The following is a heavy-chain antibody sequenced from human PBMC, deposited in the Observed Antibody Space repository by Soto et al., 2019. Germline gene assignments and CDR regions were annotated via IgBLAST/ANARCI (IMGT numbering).Heavy chain of an antibody. CDR3: ARDGTMVRGVLDY. Sequence: QVQLVQSGAEVKKPGSSVKVSCKASGGTFSSYAISWVRQAPGQGLEWMGGIIPIFGTANYAQKFQGRVTITADESTSTAYTELTSLRSEDTAVYYFARDGTMVRGVLDYWGQGTLVTVSS. J-gene: IGHJ4*02. D-gene: IGHD3-10*01. CDR1: GGTFSSYA. V-gene: IGHV1-69*12. CDR2: IIPIFGTA.